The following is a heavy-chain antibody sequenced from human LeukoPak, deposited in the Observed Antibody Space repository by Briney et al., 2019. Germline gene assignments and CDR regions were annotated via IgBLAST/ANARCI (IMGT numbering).Heavy chain of an antibody. J-gene: IGHJ4*02. D-gene: IGHD1-1*01. CDR1: GVSISTFQ. V-gene: IGHV4-4*09. CDR2: IHTNERA. CDR3: ATSNDAKVAPFDH. Sequence: SETLSLTCTVSGVSISTFQWSWIRQPPGKGLEWIGNIHTNERANYNPSLKSRVTMSVDTSKSQFSLLLTSVSAADTAVYYCATSNDAKVAPFDHLGQEILVTVSS.